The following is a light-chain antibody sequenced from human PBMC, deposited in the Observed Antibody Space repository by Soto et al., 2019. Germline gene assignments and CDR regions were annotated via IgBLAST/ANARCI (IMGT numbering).Light chain of an antibody. Sequence: DIQMTQSPSSLSASVGDRVTITCRASQSISSYLNWYQQKPGKAPKLLIYAASSLQSGVPSRFSGSGSGTDFTLTISSLQPEDFVTYYCQQSYSTHSTLGPGTKVDIK. CDR1: QSISSY. CDR3: QQSYSTHST. J-gene: IGKJ3*01. V-gene: IGKV1-39*01. CDR2: AAS.